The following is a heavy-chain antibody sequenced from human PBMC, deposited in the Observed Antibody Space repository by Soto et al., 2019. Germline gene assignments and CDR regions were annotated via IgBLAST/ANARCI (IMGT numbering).Heavy chain of an antibody. V-gene: IGHV4-59*01. CDR3: ARDFAGYCGGDCYSNWFDP. J-gene: IGHJ5*02. Sequence: SETLSLTCTVSGGSISTYYWNWIRQPPGKGLEWIGYIYYSGSTNYNPSLESRVTISVDTSKNQFSLNLRSVTAADTAVYYCARDFAGYCGGDCYSNWFDPWGQGTQVTVSS. D-gene: IGHD2-21*02. CDR1: GGSISTYY. CDR2: IYYSGST.